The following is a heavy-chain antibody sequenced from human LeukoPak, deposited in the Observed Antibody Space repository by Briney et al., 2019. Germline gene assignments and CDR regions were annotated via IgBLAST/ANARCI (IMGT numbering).Heavy chain of an antibody. V-gene: IGHV3-30*18. Sequence: PGGSLRLSCAASGFTFSSYGMHWVRQAPGKGLEWVAVITYDGSNKYYADSVKGRFTISRDNSKNTLYLQMNSLRAEDTAVYYCAKDKDTAIPIPGHWGQGTLVTVSS. CDR1: GFTFSSYG. CDR3: AKDKDTAIPIPGH. J-gene: IGHJ4*02. D-gene: IGHD5-18*01. CDR2: ITYDGSNK.